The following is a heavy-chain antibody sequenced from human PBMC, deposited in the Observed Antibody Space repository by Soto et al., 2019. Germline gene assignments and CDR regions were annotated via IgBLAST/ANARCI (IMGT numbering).Heavy chain of an antibody. D-gene: IGHD3-10*02. CDR3: TIVRVADSALDH. CDR1: GFIFSNNS. CDR2: MSYDGSDT. J-gene: IGHJ4*02. V-gene: IGHV3-30*02. Sequence: GSLRLSCVGSGFIFSNNSMHWVRQTPGKGLEWVAFMSYDGSDTFYADSVKGRFTISRDNSKNTLFLHMSNLRAEDTAMYYCTIVRVADSALDHWGQGTLVTVSS.